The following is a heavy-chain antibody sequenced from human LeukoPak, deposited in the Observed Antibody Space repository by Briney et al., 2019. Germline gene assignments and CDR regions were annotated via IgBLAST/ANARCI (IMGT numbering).Heavy chain of an antibody. J-gene: IGHJ5*02. CDR1: GGTFSSYA. CDR3: ARIAMVAATQWFDP. CDR2: IIPIFGTA. Sequence: ASVKVSCKASGGTFSSYAISWVRQAPGQGLEWMGGIIPIFGTANYAQKFQGRVTITADESTSTAYMELSSLRSEDTAVYYCARIAMVAATQWFDPWGQGTLVTVSS. V-gene: IGHV1-69*13. D-gene: IGHD2-15*01.